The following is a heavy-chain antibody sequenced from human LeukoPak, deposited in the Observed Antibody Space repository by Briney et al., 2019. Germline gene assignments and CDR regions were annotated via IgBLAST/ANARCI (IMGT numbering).Heavy chain of an antibody. CDR1: GFTFSSYA. CDR2: ISGSGGST. V-gene: IGHV3-23*01. J-gene: IGHJ6*02. D-gene: IGHD3-10*01. Sequence: GGSLRLSCAASGFTFSSYAMSWVRQAPRKGLGWVSAISGSGGSTYYADSVKGRFTISRDNSKNTLYLQMNSLRAEDTAVYYCAKDLRYYYGSGSYYYYGMDVWGQGTTVTVSS. CDR3: AKDLRYYYGSGSYYYYGMDV.